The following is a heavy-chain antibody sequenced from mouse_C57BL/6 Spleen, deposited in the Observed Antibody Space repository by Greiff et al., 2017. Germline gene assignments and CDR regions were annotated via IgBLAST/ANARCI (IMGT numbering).Heavy chain of an antibody. Sequence: VQLKESGPGLVAPSQSLSITCTVSGFSLTSYGVSWVRQPPGKGLEWLGVIWGDGSTNYHSALISSLGISKDNSNSQVFLRLNSLQTECTATYYCAEDDGDGYWYFDVWGTGTTFTVSS. CDR1: GFSLTSYG. CDR3: AEDDGDGYWYFDV. CDR2: IWGDGST. V-gene: IGHV2-3*01. D-gene: IGHD1-1*01. J-gene: IGHJ1*03.